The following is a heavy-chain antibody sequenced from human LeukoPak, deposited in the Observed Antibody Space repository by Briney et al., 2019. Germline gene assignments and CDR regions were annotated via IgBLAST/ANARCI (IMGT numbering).Heavy chain of an antibody. Sequence: SETLSLTCTVSGGSISSSSYYWGWIRQPPGKGLEWIGSIYYSGSTYYNPSLKSRVTISVDTSKNQFSLKLSSVTAADTAVYYCARIRDSRGGDIVVVVAAPGYYYYMDVWGKGTTVTVSS. CDR1: GGSISSSSYY. J-gene: IGHJ6*03. CDR3: ARIRDSRGGDIVVVVAAPGYYYYMDV. D-gene: IGHD2-15*01. CDR2: IYYSGST. V-gene: IGHV4-39*01.